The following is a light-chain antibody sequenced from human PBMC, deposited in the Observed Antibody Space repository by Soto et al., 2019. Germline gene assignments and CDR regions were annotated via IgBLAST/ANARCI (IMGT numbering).Light chain of an antibody. Sequence: LEMTESPSSVSASVGDSVTITCRGKQVSSSLLAWYQQKPGKAPKLLIYAAPRLETGVPARFSGRGSGTDFTLTISRLEPEDCAVYYCHQYGSPRWTFGQGTKVDIK. CDR2: AAP. J-gene: IGKJ1*01. V-gene: IGKV1-12*01. CDR3: HQYGSPRWT. CDR1: QVSSSL.